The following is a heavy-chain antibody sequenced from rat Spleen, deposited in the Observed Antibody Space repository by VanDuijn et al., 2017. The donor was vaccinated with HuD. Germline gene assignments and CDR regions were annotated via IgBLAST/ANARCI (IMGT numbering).Heavy chain of an antibody. D-gene: IGHD1-10*01. CDR2: ISTGGGNT. Sequence: EVQLVESGGGLVQPGRSMKLSCAALGFTFSNYYMAWVRQAPTKGLEWVASISTGGGNTYYRDSVKGRFTISRDNAKSTLYLQMDSLRSEDTATYYCARRHNNYGYFDYWGQGVMVTVSS. J-gene: IGHJ2*01. V-gene: IGHV5-25*01. CDR1: GFTFSNYY. CDR3: ARRHNNYGYFDY.